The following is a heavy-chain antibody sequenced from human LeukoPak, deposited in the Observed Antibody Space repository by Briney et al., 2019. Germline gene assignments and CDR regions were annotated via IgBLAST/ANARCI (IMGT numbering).Heavy chain of an antibody. V-gene: IGHV4-59*01. D-gene: IGHD6-19*01. Sequence: PSETLSLTCTVSGGSISSYYWSWIRQPPGKGLEWIGYIYYSGSTNYNPSLKSRVTISVDTSKNQFPLKLSSVTAADTAVYYCARDGASGAVAYWGQGTLVTVSS. CDR2: IYYSGST. J-gene: IGHJ4*02. CDR1: GGSISSYY. CDR3: ARDGASGAVAY.